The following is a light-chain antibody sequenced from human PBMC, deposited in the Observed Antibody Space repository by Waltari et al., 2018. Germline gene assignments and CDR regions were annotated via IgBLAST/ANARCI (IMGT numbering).Light chain of an antibody. CDR3: QQYKSYPWT. CDR1: QSIGPW. Sequence: DIQITQSPSTLSASVGVRVTITCRARQSIGPWLAWYQQKPGKAPSLLIYEASRLQSGVPSRFSGSQSGTEFTLTISSLQPEDFASYSCQQYKSYPWTFGQGTKVEIK. J-gene: IGKJ1*01. CDR2: EAS. V-gene: IGKV1-5*01.